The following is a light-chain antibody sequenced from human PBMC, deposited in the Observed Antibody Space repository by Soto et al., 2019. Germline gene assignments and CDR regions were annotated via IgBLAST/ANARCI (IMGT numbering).Light chain of an antibody. J-gene: IGKJ4*01. Sequence: EIALTQSPATLSLSPGERATLSCRASQSVGTYLAWYQQKPGQSPRLLIYDASNRATGIPARFSGSGSGTDYTLTVSSLEPEDFAVYYCQQRSAWPALTFAGGTKVEIK. CDR3: QQRSAWPALT. V-gene: IGKV3-11*01. CDR1: QSVGTY. CDR2: DAS.